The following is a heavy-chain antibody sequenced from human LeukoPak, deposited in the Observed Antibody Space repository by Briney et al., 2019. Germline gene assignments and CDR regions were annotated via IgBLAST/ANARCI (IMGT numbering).Heavy chain of an antibody. CDR1: GFTFSSYE. Sequence: PGGSLRLSCAASGFTFSSYEMNWVRQAPGKGLEWVSYISSSGSTIYYADSVKGRFTISRDNAKNSLYLQMNSLRAEDTAVYYCAREHSGYVAYGLDYWGQGTLVTVSS. CDR2: ISSSGSTI. J-gene: IGHJ4*02. D-gene: IGHD5-12*01. CDR3: AREHSGYVAYGLDY. V-gene: IGHV3-48*03.